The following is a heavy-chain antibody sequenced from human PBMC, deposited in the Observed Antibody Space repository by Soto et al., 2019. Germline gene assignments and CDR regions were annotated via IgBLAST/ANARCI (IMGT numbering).Heavy chain of an antibody. V-gene: IGHV4-30-2*01. D-gene: IGHD2-15*01. CDR1: GGSISSGGYS. J-gene: IGHJ4*02. CDR2: IYHSGST. Sequence: QLQLQESGSGLVKPSQTLSLTCAVSGGSISSGGYSWSWIRQPPGKGLEWIGYIYHSGSTYYNPSLKSRVTXXVXRXXNQFSRKLSSVTAADTAVYYCAREYCSGGSCYFDYWGQGTLVTVSS. CDR3: AREYCSGGSCYFDY.